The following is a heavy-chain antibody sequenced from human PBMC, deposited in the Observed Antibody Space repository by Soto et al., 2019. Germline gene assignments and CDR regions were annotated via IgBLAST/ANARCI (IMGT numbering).Heavy chain of an antibody. CDR2: INPSGST. CDR3: AREPLT. J-gene: IGHJ4*02. CDR1: GYTFTSYY. Sequence: SCKASGYTFTSYYMHWVRQAPGQGLEWMGIINPSGSTYYNPSLKSRVTISVDTSKNQFSLKLSSVTAADTAVYYCAREPLTWGQGTLVTVSS. V-gene: IGHV4-38-2*02.